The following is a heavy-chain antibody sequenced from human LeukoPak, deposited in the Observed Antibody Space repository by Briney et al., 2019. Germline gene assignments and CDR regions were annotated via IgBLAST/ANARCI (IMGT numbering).Heavy chain of an antibody. CDR2: ISYDGSNK. J-gene: IGHJ6*03. V-gene: IGHV3-30*04. Sequence: PGGSLRLSCAASGFTFSSYAMHWVRQAPGKGLEGVAVISYDGSNKYYADSVKGRFTISRDNAKKLLYLQMNSLGAEDMAVYYCARAYSVKYGLGYYYMDVWGKGTTVTISS. CDR3: ARAYSVKYGLGYYYMDV. CDR1: GFTFSSYA. D-gene: IGHD1-26*01.